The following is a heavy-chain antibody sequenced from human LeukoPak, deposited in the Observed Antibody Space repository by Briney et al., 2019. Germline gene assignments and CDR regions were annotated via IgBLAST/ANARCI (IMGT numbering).Heavy chain of an antibody. Sequence: GGSLRLSCAASGFTFSSYWMSWVRQAPGKGLEWVANIKQDGSEKYYVYSVKGRFTISRDNAKNSLYLQMNSLRAEDTAVYYCAGDQDYDDSSGYGAFDIWGQGTMVTVSS. CDR2: IKQDGSEK. CDR1: GFTFSSYW. D-gene: IGHD3-22*01. V-gene: IGHV3-7*01. J-gene: IGHJ3*02. CDR3: AGDQDYDDSSGYGAFDI.